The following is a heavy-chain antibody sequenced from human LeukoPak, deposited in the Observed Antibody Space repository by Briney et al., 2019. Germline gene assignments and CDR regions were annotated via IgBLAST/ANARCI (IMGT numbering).Heavy chain of an antibody. CDR1: GYTFTSNY. CDR3: ARSLSP. J-gene: IGHJ5*02. CDR2: INPSGGTT. Sequence: GASVKVSRKASGYTFTSNYMHWVRQAPGQGLEWMGVINPSGGTTTYAQKFQGRITMTRDTSTSTVYMELSSLRSEDTAVYYCARSLSPWGQGTLVTVSS. V-gene: IGHV1-46*01.